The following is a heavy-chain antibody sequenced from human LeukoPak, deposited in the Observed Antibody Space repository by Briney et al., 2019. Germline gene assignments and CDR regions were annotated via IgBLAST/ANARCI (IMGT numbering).Heavy chain of an antibody. Sequence: ASVKVSCKASGYTFTSYDINWVRQATGQGLEWMGWMNPNSGNTGYAQKFQGRVTMTRNTSISTAYMELSSLRSEDTAVYYCARAVRDFWLGSGHYYYYYYMDVWGKGTTVTVSS. CDR1: GYTFTSYD. CDR3: ARAVRDFWLGSGHYYYYYYMDV. J-gene: IGHJ6*03. CDR2: MNPNSGNT. D-gene: IGHD3-3*01. V-gene: IGHV1-8*01.